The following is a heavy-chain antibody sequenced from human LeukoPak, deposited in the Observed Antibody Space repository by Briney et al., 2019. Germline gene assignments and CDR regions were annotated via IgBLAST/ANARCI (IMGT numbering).Heavy chain of an antibody. CDR3: ARELYCSGGSCYSDRSNWFDP. CDR1: GFTFSDYW. D-gene: IGHD2-15*01. V-gene: IGHV3-74*01. Sequence: GGSLRLSCAASGFTFSDYWIHWVRQAPGKGLVWVSRINTDGSITNYADSVKGRFTISRDNSKNTLYLQMNSLRAEDTAVYYCARELYCSGGSCYSDRSNWFDPWGQGTLVTVSS. CDR2: INTDGSIT. J-gene: IGHJ5*02.